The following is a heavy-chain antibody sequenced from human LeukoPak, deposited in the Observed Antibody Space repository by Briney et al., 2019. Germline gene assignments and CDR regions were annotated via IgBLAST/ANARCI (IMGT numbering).Heavy chain of an antibody. Sequence: GGSMKFSCKGSGYSFTSYWIGWVRQLPGKGLEWMGIIYPGDSDTSYSPSFQGQVTISADKAISTAYLQWSSLTAADTAMYYCARPYGGSCYDAFDIWGQGTMVTVSS. D-gene: IGHD2-15*01. CDR3: ARPYGGSCYDAFDI. V-gene: IGHV5-51*01. J-gene: IGHJ3*02. CDR2: IYPGDSDT. CDR1: GYSFTSYW.